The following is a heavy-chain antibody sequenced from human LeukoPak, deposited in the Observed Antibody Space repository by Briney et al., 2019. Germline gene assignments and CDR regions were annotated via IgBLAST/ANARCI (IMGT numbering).Heavy chain of an antibody. V-gene: IGHV4-39*01. CDR2: IYYSGST. Sequence: SETLSLTCTVSGGSISSSSYYWGWIRQPPGKGLEWIGSIYYSGSTHYNPSLKSRVTISVDTSKNQFSLKLSSVTAADTAVYYCARLGIGLLGYWGQGTLVTVSS. J-gene: IGHJ4*02. CDR3: ARLGIGLLGY. CDR1: GGSISSSSYY. D-gene: IGHD2-21*02.